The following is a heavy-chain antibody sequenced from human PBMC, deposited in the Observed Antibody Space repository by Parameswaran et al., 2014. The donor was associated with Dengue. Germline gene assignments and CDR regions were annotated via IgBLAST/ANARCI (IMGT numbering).Heavy chain of an antibody. CDR3: AKDQAEFWSGYYSRMDV. Sequence: VRQAPGKGLEWVSGISGSGGTTYYADSVKGRFTISRDNSKNTLYLQMNSLRAEDTAVYYCAKDQAEFWSGYYSRMDVWGQGTTVTVSS. J-gene: IGHJ6*02. D-gene: IGHD3-3*01. V-gene: IGHV3-23*01. CDR2: ISGSGGTT.